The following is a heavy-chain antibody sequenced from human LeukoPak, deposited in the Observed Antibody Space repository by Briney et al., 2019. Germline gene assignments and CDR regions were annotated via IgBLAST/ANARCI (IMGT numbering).Heavy chain of an antibody. D-gene: IGHD6-13*01. J-gene: IGHJ4*02. CDR3: ARVLAAAGSFDY. CDR1: GFTFSSYA. Sequence: PGRSLRLSCAASGFTFSSYAMHWVRQAPGKGLEWVAVISYDGSNKYYADSVKGRFTISRDNSKNTLYLQMNSLRAEDTAVYHCARVLAAAGSFDYWGQGTLVTVSS. CDR2: ISYDGSNK. V-gene: IGHV3-30*04.